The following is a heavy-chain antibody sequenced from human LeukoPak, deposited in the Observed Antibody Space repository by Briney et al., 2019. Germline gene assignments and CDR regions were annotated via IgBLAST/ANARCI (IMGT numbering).Heavy chain of an antibody. D-gene: IGHD3-22*01. CDR1: GFTFSSYA. CDR2: ISSNGGRT. J-gene: IGHJ4*02. Sequence: GGSLRLSCSASGFTFSSYAMHWVRQAPGKGLEYVSAISSNGGRTNYADSVKGRFTISRDNSKNTLYLQMCSLRAEDTAVYYCVKSYAYYYDTSAYLTPDYFDYWGQGTLVTVSS. V-gene: IGHV3-64D*06. CDR3: VKSYAYYYDTSAYLTPDYFDY.